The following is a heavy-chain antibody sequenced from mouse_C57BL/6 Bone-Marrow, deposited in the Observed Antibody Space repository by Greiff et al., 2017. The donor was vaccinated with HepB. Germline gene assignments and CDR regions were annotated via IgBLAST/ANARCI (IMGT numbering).Heavy chain of an antibody. Sequence: EVKLMESGGGLVQPKGSLKLSCAASGFSFNTYAMNWVRQAPGKGLEWVARIRSKSNNYATYYADSVKDRFTISRDDSESMLYLQMNNLKTEDTAMYYCVLLRDLPFDVWGTGTTVTVSS. CDR3: VLLRDLPFDV. D-gene: IGHD1-1*01. V-gene: IGHV10-1*01. CDR1: GFSFNTYA. J-gene: IGHJ1*03. CDR2: IRSKSNNYAT.